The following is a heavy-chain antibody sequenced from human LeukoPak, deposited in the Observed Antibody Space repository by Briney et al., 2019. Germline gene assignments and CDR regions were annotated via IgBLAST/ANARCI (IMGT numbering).Heavy chain of an antibody. CDR1: GYTFTSYG. CDR2: ISAYNGNT. Sequence: ASVKVSCKASGYTFTSYGISWVRQAPGQGLEWMGSISAYNGNTNYAQKLQGRVTMTTDTSTSTAYMELRSLRSDDTAVYCCARGGDYYDSSGYFDYWGQGTLVTVSS. D-gene: IGHD3-22*01. CDR3: ARGGDYYDSSGYFDY. J-gene: IGHJ4*02. V-gene: IGHV1-18*01.